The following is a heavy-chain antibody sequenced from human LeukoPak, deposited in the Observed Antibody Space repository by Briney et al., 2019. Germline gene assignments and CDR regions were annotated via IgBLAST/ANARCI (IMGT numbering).Heavy chain of an antibody. V-gene: IGHV4-39*01. CDR3: ARRDCSGGSCQYFDY. Sequence: SETLSLTCTVSGGSISSSPYYWGWIRQPPGKGLEWIGSVYYRGSTYYNPSLKSRVTTSVDTSKNQFSLKLSSVTAADTAMYYCARRDCSGGSCQYFDYWGQGTQVTVSS. D-gene: IGHD2-15*01. CDR2: VYYRGST. CDR1: GGSISSSPYY. J-gene: IGHJ4*02.